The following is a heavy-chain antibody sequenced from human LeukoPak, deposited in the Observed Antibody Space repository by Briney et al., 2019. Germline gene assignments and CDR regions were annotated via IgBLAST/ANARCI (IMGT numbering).Heavy chain of an antibody. D-gene: IGHD3-10*01. Sequence: GGSLRLSCAAPGFSFSIYSLNWVRQAPGKGLEWVSYISHTGSTMSYADSVKGRFTISRDNAKNSLYLQMNSLRAEDTAMYYCAIPPLSGTGSSRPLAGIDVWGQGTTVTVSS. J-gene: IGHJ6*02. V-gene: IGHV3-48*04. CDR1: GFSFSIYS. CDR3: AIPPLSGTGSSRPLAGIDV. CDR2: ISHTGSTM.